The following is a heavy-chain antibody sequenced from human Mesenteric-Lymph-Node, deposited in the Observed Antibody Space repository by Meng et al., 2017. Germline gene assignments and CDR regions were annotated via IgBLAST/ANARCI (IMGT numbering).Heavy chain of an antibody. D-gene: IGHD3-10*01. V-gene: IGHV4-30-4*01. Sequence: AQLQEPGGGLGPPTPSLTLTLTCAGDGRSCGYYYWSWIRQPPGKGLEWIGYIHHSGSTYYNPSLKSRVTTSVDTSKNQFSLKLTSMTAADSAVYYCARFDYIRSRNPFDYWGQGTLVTVSS. CDR1: GDGRSCGYYY. CDR3: ARFDYIRSRNPFDY. J-gene: IGHJ4*02. CDR2: IHHSGST.